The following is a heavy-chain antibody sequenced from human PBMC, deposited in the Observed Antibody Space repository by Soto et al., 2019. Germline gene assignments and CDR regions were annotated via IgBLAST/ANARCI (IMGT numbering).Heavy chain of an antibody. D-gene: IGHD3-22*01. CDR3: ARGGYYDSSGARNYYFYGMNV. CDR1: GYTFASYG. V-gene: IGHV1-18*01. J-gene: IGHJ6*02. Sequence: QVQLVQSGAEVKKPGASVKVSCKASGYTFASYGINWVRQAPGQGLEWLGWISPYDGYTHYAQILQGRVSMTTDTSTKTAYMELRSLRSDDTGMYYCARGGYYDSSGARNYYFYGMNVWGQGTTVTVSS. CDR2: ISPYDGYT.